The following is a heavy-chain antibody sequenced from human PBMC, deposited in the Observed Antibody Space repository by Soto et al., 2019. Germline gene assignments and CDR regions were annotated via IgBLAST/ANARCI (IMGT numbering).Heavy chain of an antibody. V-gene: IGHV1-2*02. CDR3: ARDLCPLGSGSPCPLYGMDV. J-gene: IGHJ6*02. CDR2: LKSDNGGT. Sequence: QVQLVQSGAEMKPPGASVKVSCKASGYTFTGHYVHWVRQAPGQRLEYLGWLKSDNGGTYYEPKFQGRVIMTRDTSTSTAFMELNSLISDDTAVYYCARDLCPLGSGSPCPLYGMDVWGQGTTVTVSS. CDR1: GYTFTGHY. D-gene: IGHD3-10*01.